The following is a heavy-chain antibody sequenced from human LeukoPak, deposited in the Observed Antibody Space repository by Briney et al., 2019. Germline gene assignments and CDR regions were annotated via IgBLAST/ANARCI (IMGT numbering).Heavy chain of an antibody. CDR1: GYRFTSYW. Sequence: GESLKISCKGSGYRFTSYWIGWVRQMPGKGLEWMGIIYPGDSDTRYSPSFQGQVTISADKSISTAYLQWSSLKASDTAMYYCARGTGTDSSGYYWWYYFDYWGQGTLVTVSS. J-gene: IGHJ4*02. CDR2: IYPGDSDT. V-gene: IGHV5-51*01. CDR3: ARGTGTDSSGYYWWYYFDY. D-gene: IGHD3-22*01.